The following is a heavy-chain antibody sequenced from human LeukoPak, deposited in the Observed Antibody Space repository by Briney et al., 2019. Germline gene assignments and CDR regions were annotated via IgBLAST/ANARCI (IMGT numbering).Heavy chain of an antibody. CDR3: ASRSGSGSSWYDAFDI. V-gene: IGHV1-2*02. Sequence: ASVKVSCKAXGYTFTGXXXXXXXQAXGQXXXXXXXXNPNSGXTNYAQKFQXXXTXXRDTSISTAYMELSRLRSDDTAVYYCASRSGSGSSWYDAFDIWGQGTMVSVSS. J-gene: IGHJ3*02. CDR2: XNPNSGXT. CDR1: GYTFTGXX. D-gene: IGHD6-13*01.